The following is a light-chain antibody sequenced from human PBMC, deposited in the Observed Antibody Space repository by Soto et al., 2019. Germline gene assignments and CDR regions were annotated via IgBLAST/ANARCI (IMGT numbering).Light chain of an antibody. J-gene: IGKJ5*01. CDR1: QSIHTS. Sequence: VLTQSPATLSLSPGERATLSWRASQSIHTSLAWYQQKPGQPPRLVLYDSTLRANGVPDRFGGSRCGTEFTLTINNLEPEDFAVYYCQQRNVWPPITFGQGTRLEIK. CDR3: QQRNVWPPIT. V-gene: IGKV3-11*01. CDR2: DST.